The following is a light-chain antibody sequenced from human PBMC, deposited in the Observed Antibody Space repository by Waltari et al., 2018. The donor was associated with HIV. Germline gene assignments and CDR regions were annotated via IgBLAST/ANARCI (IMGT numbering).Light chain of an antibody. V-gene: IGLV1-44*01. CDR2: GRD. Sequence: QSALTQPPSTSGTPGQRVTISCSGSSANIGKYVVNWFQQVPGTRPKLLVSGRDQRPSGVPDRFSGSKSCTSGSLAIIGLQSEDEGDYYCAVWDDSVNGYVFGTGTKVTVL. J-gene: IGLJ1*01. CDR1: SANIGKYV. CDR3: AVWDDSVNGYV.